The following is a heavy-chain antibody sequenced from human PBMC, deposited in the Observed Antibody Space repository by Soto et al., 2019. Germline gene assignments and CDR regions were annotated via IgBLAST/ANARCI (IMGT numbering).Heavy chain of an antibody. V-gene: IGHV4-30-4*01. CDR2: IYYSGST. D-gene: IGHD3-9*01. Sequence: QVQLQESGPGLVKPSQTLSLTCTVSGGSISSGDYYWSWIRQPPGKGLEWIGYIYYSGSTYYTPSLKRRVTISVDTSKNQFSLKLSSVTAADTAVYYCARVATGYYQVDYWGQGTLVTVSS. J-gene: IGHJ4*02. CDR3: ARVATGYYQVDY. CDR1: GGSISSGDYY.